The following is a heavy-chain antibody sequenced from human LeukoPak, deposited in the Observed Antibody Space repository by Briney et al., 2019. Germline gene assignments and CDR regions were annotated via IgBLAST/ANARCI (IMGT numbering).Heavy chain of an antibody. Sequence: ASVKVSCKASGYTFSNYDINWVRQVTGQGLEWMGWMNPDSGNTGYAQRFQGRVTLTRNPSISTAYMEVSSLRSEDTAVYYCASNPPKTGDFNYWGQGTLVTVSS. V-gene: IGHV1-8*01. CDR1: GYTFSNYD. J-gene: IGHJ4*02. CDR3: ASNPPKTGDFNY. D-gene: IGHD7-27*01. CDR2: MNPDSGNT.